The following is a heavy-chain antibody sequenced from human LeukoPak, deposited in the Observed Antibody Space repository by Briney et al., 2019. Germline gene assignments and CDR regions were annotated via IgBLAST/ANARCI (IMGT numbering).Heavy chain of an antibody. Sequence: PGGTLRLSCAASGFTFSNSGMSWVRQAPGKGLEWVSAISAGGRTYYTDSVKGRLAISRDNSKNTLYLQMNSLRAEDTAVYYCARGQFRLGYYGSSGFDYWGQGTLVTVSS. CDR2: ISAGGRT. CDR3: ARGQFRLGYYGSSGFDY. CDR1: GFTFSNSG. V-gene: IGHV3-23*01. J-gene: IGHJ4*02. D-gene: IGHD3-22*01.